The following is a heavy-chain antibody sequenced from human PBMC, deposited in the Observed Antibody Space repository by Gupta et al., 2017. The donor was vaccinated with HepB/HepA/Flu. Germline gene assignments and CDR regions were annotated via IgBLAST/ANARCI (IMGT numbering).Heavy chain of an antibody. CDR1: GVSISSSDW. V-gene: IGHV4-4*02. Sequence: QVQLQESGPGLVMPSVTLSLTCVVSGVSISSSDWLSWVRQPPGKGLEWIGEIHHSEGTNYNPSLRSRVTISIDKSKSQFSLIVTSVTAADTAVYYCAREYSGSYRHFDYWGQGTLVTVSS. D-gene: IGHD1-26*01. CDR2: IHHSEGT. CDR3: AREYSGSYRHFDY. J-gene: IGHJ4*02.